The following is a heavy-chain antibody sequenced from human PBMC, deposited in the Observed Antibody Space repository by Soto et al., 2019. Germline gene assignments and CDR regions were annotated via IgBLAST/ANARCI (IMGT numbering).Heavy chain of an antibody. J-gene: IGHJ6*03. CDR1: GYTFTSYD. D-gene: IGHD4-4*01. CDR2: MNPNSGNT. CDR3: ARSVSNVYYYYYYMDV. V-gene: IGHV1-8*01. Sequence: ASVKVSCKASGYTFTSYDINWVRQATGQGLEWMGWMNPNSGNTGYAQKFQGRVTMTRNTSISTAYMELSSLRSEDTAVYYCARSVSNVYYYYYYMDVSGKGTTVTVSS.